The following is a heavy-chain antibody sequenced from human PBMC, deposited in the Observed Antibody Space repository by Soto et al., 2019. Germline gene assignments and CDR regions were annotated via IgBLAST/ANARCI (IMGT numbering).Heavy chain of an antibody. V-gene: IGHV4-31*03. CDR2: IYYSGST. CDR1: GGSISSGGYY. D-gene: IGHD1-1*01. CDR3: ARGYPSPPLLGYYGMDV. J-gene: IGHJ6*02. Sequence: KTSETLSLTCTVSGGSISSGGYYWSWIRQHPGKGLEWIGYIYYSGSTYYNPSLKSRVTISVDTSKNQFSLKLSSVTAADTAVYYCARGYPSPPLLGYYGMDVWGQGTTVTVSS.